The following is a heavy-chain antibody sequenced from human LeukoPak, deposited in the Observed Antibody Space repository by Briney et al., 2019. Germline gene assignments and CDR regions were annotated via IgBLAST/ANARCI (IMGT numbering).Heavy chain of an antibody. D-gene: IGHD3-10*01. V-gene: IGHV3-7*01. CDR3: AREIQLYGSGSYSNDY. J-gene: IGHJ4*02. CDR2: VKQDGSEK. CDR1: GFTFSSYW. Sequence: GGSLRLSCAASGFTFSSYWMSWVRQAPGKGLEWVANVKQDGSEKYYVDSVKGRFTISRDNAKNSLYLQMNSLRAEDTAVYYCAREIQLYGSGSYSNDYWGQGTLVTVSS.